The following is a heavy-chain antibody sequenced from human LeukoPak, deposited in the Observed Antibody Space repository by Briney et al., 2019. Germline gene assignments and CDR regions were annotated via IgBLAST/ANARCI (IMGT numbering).Heavy chain of an antibody. CDR2: IYDSGST. J-gene: IGHJ5*02. CDR1: GVSISSLY. CDR3: ARDTYDILTGYYTGQHP. D-gene: IGHD3-9*01. V-gene: IGHV4-59*11. Sequence: SETLSLTCTVSGVSISSLYWSWIRQPPGRGLEWIGYIYDSGSTNYNPSLKSRVTISVDTSKNQFSLKLSSVTAADTAVYYCARDTYDILTGYYTGQHPWGQGTLVTVSS.